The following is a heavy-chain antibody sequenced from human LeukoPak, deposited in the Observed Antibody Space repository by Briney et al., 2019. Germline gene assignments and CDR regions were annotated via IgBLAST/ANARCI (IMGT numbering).Heavy chain of an antibody. D-gene: IGHD3-22*01. V-gene: IGHV3-23*01. CDR1: GFTFSSYA. CDR2: ISSSGGTT. J-gene: IGHJ4*02. CDR3: AKDVSGWLFDRIDY. Sequence: PGGSLRLSCAASGFTFSSYAMNWVRQAPGKGLEWVSGISSSGGTTYYADSVKGRFTISRDNSKSTLYLRMNSLRAEDTAVYYCAKDVSGWLFDRIDYWGQGTLVTVSS.